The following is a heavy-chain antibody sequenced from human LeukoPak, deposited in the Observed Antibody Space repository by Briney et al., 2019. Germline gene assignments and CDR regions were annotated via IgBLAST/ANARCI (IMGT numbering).Heavy chain of an antibody. D-gene: IGHD6-13*01. CDR1: GFTFSNYA. J-gene: IGHJ4*02. V-gene: IGHV3-23*01. Sequence: GGSLRLSCAASGFTFSNYAMSWVRQAPGKGLEWVSVISGSGGITYYEDSVKGRFTISRDNSKNALYLQMNSLGADDTAIYYCAKDAAAVGSAYYFEYWGQGTLVTVSS. CDR2: ISGSGGIT. CDR3: AKDAAAVGSAYYFEY.